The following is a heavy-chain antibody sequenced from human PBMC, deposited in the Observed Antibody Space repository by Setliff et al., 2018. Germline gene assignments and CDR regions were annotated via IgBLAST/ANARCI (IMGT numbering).Heavy chain of an antibody. D-gene: IGHD1-26*01. CDR1: GFGFTTFG. CDR2: ISPYSGNT. V-gene: IGHV1-18*01. Sequence: ASVKVSCKTSGFGFTTFGFSWVRQAPGQGLEWLGSISPYSGNTNYPQWLQDRVTMTIDTSATTVYMELQSLRSDDTAVYYCARSPPNRGVGQGHYMDVWGKGTTVTVSS. J-gene: IGHJ6*03. CDR3: ARSPPNRGVGQGHYMDV.